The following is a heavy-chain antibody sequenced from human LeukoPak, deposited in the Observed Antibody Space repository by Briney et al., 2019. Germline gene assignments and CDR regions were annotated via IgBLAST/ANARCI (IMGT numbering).Heavy chain of an antibody. CDR2: INAGNGNT. CDR1: GYTFTNYS. CDR3: ARERVSPHWFDY. V-gene: IGHV1-3*01. D-gene: IGHD1-1*01. Sequence: ASVKVSCKASGYTFTNYSMHWVRQAPGQRLEWMGWINAGNGNTRYSQRFQGRVTLTRDTSASTSYMELSSLTSEDTAVYYCARERVSPHWFDYWGQGTLVTVSS. J-gene: IGHJ4*02.